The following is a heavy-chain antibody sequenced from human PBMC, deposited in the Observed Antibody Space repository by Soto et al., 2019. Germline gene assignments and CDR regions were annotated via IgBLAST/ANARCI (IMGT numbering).Heavy chain of an antibody. D-gene: IGHD6-13*01. CDR2: ISGSGANT. J-gene: IGHJ4*02. Sequence: EGQMLESGGGLVQPGGSLRLSCAASGFTFGSHAMTWVHQAPGKGLEWVSGISGSGANTYYANSVKGRFTISRDNSKTTLYLQMNALRADDTAVYYCAKVGGGATVAAARFDSWGQGTLVTVSS. CDR3: AKVGGGATVAAARFDS. CDR1: GFTFGSHA. V-gene: IGHV3-23*01.